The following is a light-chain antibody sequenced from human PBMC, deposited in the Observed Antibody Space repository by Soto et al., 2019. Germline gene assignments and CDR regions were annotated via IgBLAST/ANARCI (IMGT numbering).Light chain of an antibody. CDR3: PQLGSSVYT. J-gene: IGKJ2*01. CDR2: GAS. V-gene: IGKV3-20*01. CDR1: QSVSSSY. Sequence: EIVLTQSPGTLSLSPGERATLSCRASQSVSSSYLAWYQQKPGQAPRLLIYGASSRATGIPDRFSGSGSGTDFTITISRLEPEDFAVYYCPQLGSSVYTFGQGTKLEIK.